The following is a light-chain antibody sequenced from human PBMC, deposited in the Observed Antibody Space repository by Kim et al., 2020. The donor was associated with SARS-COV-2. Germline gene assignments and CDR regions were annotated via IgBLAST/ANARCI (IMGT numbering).Light chain of an antibody. CDR1: QSINNY. Sequence: ATVAAKITITCRSSQSINNYVNWYQQKPGKAPKLLIYGASNLQSEVPSRFSGSGSGTDFTLTITSLQPEDFATYYCQQTYSYPRTFGQGTRVDIK. CDR2: GAS. CDR3: QQTYSYPRT. V-gene: IGKV1-39*01. J-gene: IGKJ1*01.